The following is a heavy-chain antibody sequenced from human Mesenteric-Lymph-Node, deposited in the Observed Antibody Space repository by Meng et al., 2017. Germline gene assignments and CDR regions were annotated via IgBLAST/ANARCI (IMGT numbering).Heavy chain of an antibody. D-gene: IGHD3-22*01. J-gene: IGHJ4*02. CDR3: ASMNDYYDSSGRRDY. V-gene: IGHV4-4*02. CDR2: IYHSGST. Sequence: QVPLQESGQGLVKPSGTLSLTCAVSGGSTSSSNWWSWVRQPPGKGLEWIGEIYHSGSTNYNPSLKSRVTISVDKSKNQFSLKLSSVTAADTAVYYCASMNDYYDSSGRRDYWGQGTLVTVSS. CDR1: GGSTSSSNW.